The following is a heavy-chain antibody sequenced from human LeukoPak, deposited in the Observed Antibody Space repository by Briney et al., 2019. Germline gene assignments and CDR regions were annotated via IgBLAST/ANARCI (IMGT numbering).Heavy chain of an antibody. CDR3: ARDGIAVFGVITGNYYHMDV. CDR2: VSHGGTT. J-gene: IGHJ6*03. Sequence: PSETLSLTCTVYGGSFSDYSWSWIRQPPGKGLEWIGEVSHGGTTNYNPSLESRVTISIDTSNSQFSLNLKSVTAADSGVYYCARDGIAVFGVITGNYYHMDVWGKGTTVTVSS. CDR1: GGSFSDYS. D-gene: IGHD3-3*01. V-gene: IGHV4-34*01.